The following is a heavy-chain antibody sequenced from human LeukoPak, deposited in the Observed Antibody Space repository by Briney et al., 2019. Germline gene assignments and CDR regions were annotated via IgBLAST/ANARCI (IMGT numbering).Heavy chain of an antibody. Sequence: GGSLRLSCIASGFTFGDYGLSWVRQAPGKGLEWVGFIRSNTYGGTTEYAASVKGRFTISRDDSKSIAYLQMNSLKTEDTAVYYCTGSFGELTFFDYWGQGTLVTVSS. J-gene: IGHJ4*02. D-gene: IGHD3-10*01. CDR2: IRSNTYGGTT. V-gene: IGHV3-49*04. CDR3: TGSFGELTFFDY. CDR1: GFTFGDYG.